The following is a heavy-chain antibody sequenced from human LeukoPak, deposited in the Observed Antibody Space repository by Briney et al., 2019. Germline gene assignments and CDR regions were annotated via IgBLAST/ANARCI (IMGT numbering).Heavy chain of an antibody. J-gene: IGHJ6*03. CDR1: GYTFTSYG. V-gene: IGHV1-18*01. CDR2: ISAYNGNT. CDR3: ARDRSSYYDFWSGYSYYMDV. D-gene: IGHD3-3*01. Sequence: AASVKVSCKASGYTFTSYGISWVRQAPGQGLEWMGWISAYNGNTNYAQKLQGRVTMTTDTSTSTAYMELRSLRSDDTAVYYCARDRSSYYDFWSGYSYYMDVWGKGTTVTVSS.